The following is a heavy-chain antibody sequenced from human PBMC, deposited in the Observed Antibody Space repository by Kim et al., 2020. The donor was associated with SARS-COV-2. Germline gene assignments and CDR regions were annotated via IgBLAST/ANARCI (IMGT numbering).Heavy chain of an antibody. V-gene: IGHV3-30*18. CDR2: ISYDGSNK. J-gene: IGHJ4*02. Sequence: GGSLRLSCAASGFTFSSYGMHWVRQAPGKGLEWVAVISYDGSNKYYADSVKGRFTISRDNSKNTLYLQMNSLRAEDTAVYYCAKDVLIGFDRNWYFDYWGQGTLVTVSS. D-gene: IGHD3-9*01. CDR1: GFTFSSYG. CDR3: AKDVLIGFDRNWYFDY.